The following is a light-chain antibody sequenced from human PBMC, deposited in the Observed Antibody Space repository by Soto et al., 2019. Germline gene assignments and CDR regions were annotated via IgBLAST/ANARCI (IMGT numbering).Light chain of an antibody. Sequence: PGERATLSCRASQSVSSSYLAWYQQKPGQAPRLLIYGASSRATGIPDRFSGSGSGTDFTLTISRLEPEDFAMYYCQQYGSSPWTFGPGNKVEIK. V-gene: IGKV3-20*01. CDR1: QSVSSSY. J-gene: IGKJ1*01. CDR2: GAS. CDR3: QQYGSSPWT.